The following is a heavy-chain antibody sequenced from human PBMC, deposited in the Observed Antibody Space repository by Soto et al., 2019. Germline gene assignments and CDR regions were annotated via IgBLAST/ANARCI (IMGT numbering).Heavy chain of an antibody. J-gene: IGHJ6*02. CDR3: TRGHYYGMDV. V-gene: IGHV3-74*03. CDR1: GFTFSAYW. CDR2: TNTDGTAT. Sequence: PWGSLRLSCAASGFTFSAYWMHWVRQAPGKGLVWVSRTNTDGTATTYADSVEGRFTISRDNAKNMLYLQMNSLRAEDTAVYYCTRGHYYGMDVWGQGTTVTV.